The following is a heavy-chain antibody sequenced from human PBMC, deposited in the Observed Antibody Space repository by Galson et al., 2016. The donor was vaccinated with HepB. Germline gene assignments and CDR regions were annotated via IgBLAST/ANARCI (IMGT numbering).Heavy chain of an antibody. CDR2: VYGHGVSP. V-gene: IGHV3-23*01. CDR1: GFDFSSFA. Sequence: SLRLSCAGSGFDFSSFAMSWVRRPPGKGLEWVSGVYGHGVSPFYADSVRGRFIISRDNSKNTLFLQMNSLRAEDTAVYYCAKDLDGCPITTCYRRYYFYMDVWGKGTTFTVSS. CDR3: AKDLDGCPITTCYRRYYFYMDV. J-gene: IGHJ6*03. D-gene: IGHD2-8*01.